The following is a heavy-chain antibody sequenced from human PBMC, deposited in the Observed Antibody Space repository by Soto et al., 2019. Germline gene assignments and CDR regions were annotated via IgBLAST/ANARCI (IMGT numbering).Heavy chain of an antibody. D-gene: IGHD5-12*01. CDR2: ISHDGINK. CDR3: ARGGVEMATIVGYYYYGMDV. Sequence: GGSLRLSCTASGFSFSSYAMYWFRQPPGKGLEWVAVISHDGINKHYADSVKGRFTISRDNSNHSLYLQMDSLRAEDTAVYYCARGGVEMATIVGYYYYGMDVWGQGTTVTVSS. V-gene: IGHV3-30-3*01. CDR1: GFSFSSYA. J-gene: IGHJ6*02.